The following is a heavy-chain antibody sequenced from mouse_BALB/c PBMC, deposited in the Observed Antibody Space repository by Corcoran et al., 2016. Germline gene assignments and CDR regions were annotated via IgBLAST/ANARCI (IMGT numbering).Heavy chain of an antibody. CDR1: GYTFTKYG. J-gene: IGHJ4*01. D-gene: IGHD6-1*01. V-gene: IGHV9-3-1*01. Sequence: QIQLVQSGPELKKPGETVKISCKASGYTFTKYGMNWVKQAPGKGLKWMGWINTYTGEPTYADDFKGRFAFSLETSASTAYLQINNLKNEDTATYFCARAPLHYYAMDYCGQGTSVTVSS. CDR2: INTYTGEP. CDR3: ARAPLHYYAMDY.